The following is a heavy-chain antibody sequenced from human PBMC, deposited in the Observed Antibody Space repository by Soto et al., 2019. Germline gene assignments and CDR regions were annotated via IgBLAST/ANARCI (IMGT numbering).Heavy chain of an antibody. J-gene: IGHJ4*02. CDR2: IRTKPNGHTT. D-gene: IGHD2-21*02. CDR3: STTVITAPLFEY. V-gene: IGHV3-72*01. Sequence: EVQLGESGGGLVQPGGSLRLSCEGSGFAFSGHYMDWVRRAPGRGLEWLGRIRTKPNGHTTAYAASVKGRFTISRDDSKNLVYLQMNSLKSEDTAIYYCSTTVITAPLFEYWGQGTLVAVSS. CDR1: GFAFSGHY.